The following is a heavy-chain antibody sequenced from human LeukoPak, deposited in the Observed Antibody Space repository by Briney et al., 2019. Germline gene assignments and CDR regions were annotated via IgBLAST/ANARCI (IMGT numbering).Heavy chain of an antibody. Sequence: GGSLRLSCAASGFTFSSYSMNWVRQAPGKGLEWVSSISSSSSYIYYADSVKGRFTISRGNAKNSLYLQMNSLRAEDTAVYYCARDVVVRGTVLDYWGQGTLVTVSS. V-gene: IGHV3-21*01. D-gene: IGHD2-21*01. CDR1: GFTFSSYS. J-gene: IGHJ4*02. CDR2: ISSSSSYI. CDR3: ARDVVVRGTVLDY.